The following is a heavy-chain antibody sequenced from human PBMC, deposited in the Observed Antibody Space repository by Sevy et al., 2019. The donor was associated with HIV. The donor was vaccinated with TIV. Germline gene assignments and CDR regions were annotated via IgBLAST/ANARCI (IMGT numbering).Heavy chain of an antibody. CDR3: ATTCGYCSSSGPMESWSYYGMDV. D-gene: IGHD2-2*01. CDR1: GYTLTDLA. CDR2: FDPTEGKT. J-gene: IGHJ6*02. V-gene: IGHV1-24*01. Sequence: ASVKVSCKVSGYTLTDLAMHWVRQAPGKGLEWMGGFDPTEGKTAYAQEFQGRVTLTEDTSTDTASMELSSLRSEDTAVYYCATTCGYCSSSGPMESWSYYGMDVWGRGTTVTVSS.